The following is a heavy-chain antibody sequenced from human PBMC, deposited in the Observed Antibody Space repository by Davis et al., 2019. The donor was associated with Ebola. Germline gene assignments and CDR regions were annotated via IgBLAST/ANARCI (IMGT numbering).Heavy chain of an antibody. CDR2: ISGTGSTI. CDR3: ARDRGAGPYWYFDL. D-gene: IGHD1-26*01. V-gene: IGHV3-11*04. J-gene: IGHJ2*01. CDR1: GLTFSDYF. Sequence: PGGSLRLSCTASGLTFSDYFMSWIRQAPGKELEWIAYISGTGSTIYYADSVKGRFTISRDNAKNSLYLQMNSLRAEDTAVYYCARDRGAGPYWYFDLWGRGTLVTVSS.